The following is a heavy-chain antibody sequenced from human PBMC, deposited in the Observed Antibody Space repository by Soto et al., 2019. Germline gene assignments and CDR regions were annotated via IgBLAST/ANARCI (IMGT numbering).Heavy chain of an antibody. D-gene: IGHD2-2*01. J-gene: IGHJ5*02. CDR2: INPNSGAT. CDR3: ARVVPGAEAWFGP. CDR1: GYSFNGYY. Sequence: QVQLVQSGAEVKKPGASVKISCKTSGYSFNGYYIHWVRQAPGQGLEWMGWINPNSGATLYARKFQGRVIGSRDTSISTAFMELSSLSSDDTAVYYCARVVPGAEAWFGPCGQGTLVTVSS. V-gene: IGHV1-2*02.